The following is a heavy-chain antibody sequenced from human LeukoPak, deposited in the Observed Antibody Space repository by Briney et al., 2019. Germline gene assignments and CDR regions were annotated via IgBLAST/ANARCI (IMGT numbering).Heavy chain of an antibody. CDR2: ISGSGEST. CDR1: GFTFSTYG. Sequence: GGSLRLSCVVSGFTFSTYGMSWVRQAQGKGLEWVSGISGSGESTYYADSVKGRFTTSRDNSKNTLNLQMNSLRAEDTAVYYCAKGHGAGSYNELDYWGQGTLVTVSS. D-gene: IGHD3-10*01. V-gene: IGHV3-23*01. CDR3: AKGHGAGSYNELDY. J-gene: IGHJ4*02.